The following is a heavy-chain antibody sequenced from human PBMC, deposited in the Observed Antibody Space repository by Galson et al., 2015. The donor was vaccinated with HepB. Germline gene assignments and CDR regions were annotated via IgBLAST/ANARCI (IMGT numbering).Heavy chain of an antibody. CDR1: GFTFSASA. D-gene: IGHD1-26*01. Sequence: SLRLSCAASGFTFSASAMQWVRQASGNGLEWVGRIRSKANSYATAYAASGKGRFTISRDDSKNMAYQQMTSLKTEDTSVYYFTRLLLVGGGAFDIWGQGTMVTVSS. J-gene: IGHJ3*02. V-gene: IGHV3-73*01. CDR3: TRLLLVGGGAFDI. CDR2: IRSKANSYAT.